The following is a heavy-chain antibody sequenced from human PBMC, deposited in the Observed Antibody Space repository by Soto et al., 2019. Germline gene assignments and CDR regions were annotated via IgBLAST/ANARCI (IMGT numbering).Heavy chain of an antibody. CDR2: ISDSGDRT. CDR1: GFTFGNYA. Sequence: GSLILSCSASGFTFGNYATGWVRQAPGKGLEWVSPISDSGDRTYYADSVKGRFTISRDNSKNTLYLQMNSLRAEDTAVYYCGKSNYDFWSGFSHWGQGTMVTVSS. D-gene: IGHD3-3*01. J-gene: IGHJ4*02. V-gene: IGHV3-23*01. CDR3: GKSNYDFWSGFSH.